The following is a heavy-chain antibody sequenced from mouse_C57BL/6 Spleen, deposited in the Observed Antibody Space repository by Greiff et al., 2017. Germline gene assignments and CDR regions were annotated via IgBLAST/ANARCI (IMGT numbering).Heavy chain of an antibody. V-gene: IGHV5-17*01. CDR2: ISSGSSTI. D-gene: IGHD2-1*01. CDR3: ARGNYGNYEEWFAY. J-gene: IGHJ3*01. CDR1: GFTFSDYG. Sequence: EVQRVESGGGLVKPGGSLKLSCAASGFTFSDYGMHWVRQAPEKGLEWVAYISSGSSTIYYADTVKGRFTISRDNAKNTLFLQMTSLRSENTAMYYCARGNYGNYEEWFAYWGQGTLVTVSA.